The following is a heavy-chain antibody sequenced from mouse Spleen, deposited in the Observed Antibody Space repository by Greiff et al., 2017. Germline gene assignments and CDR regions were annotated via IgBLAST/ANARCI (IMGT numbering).Heavy chain of an antibody. CDR3: ARRESNYVYWYFDV. V-gene: IGHV1-81*01. CDR2: IYPRSGNT. D-gene: IGHD2-5*01. J-gene: IGHJ1*01. Sequence: VQLQESGAELARPGASVKLSCKASGYTFTSYGISWVKQRTGQGLEWIGEIYPRSGNTYYNEKFKGKATLTADKSSSTAYMELRSLTSEDSAVYFCARRESNYVYWYFDVWGAGTTVTVSS. CDR1: GYTFTSYG.